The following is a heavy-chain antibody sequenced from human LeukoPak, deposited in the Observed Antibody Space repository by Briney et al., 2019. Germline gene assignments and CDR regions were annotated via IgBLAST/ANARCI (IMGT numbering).Heavy chain of an antibody. CDR2: IWYDGSNK. CDR3: ARENNWNGYFDY. D-gene: IGHD1-20*01. Sequence: GRSLRLSCAASGFAFSSYGMHWVRQAPGKGLEWVAVIWYDGSNKYYADSAKGRFTISRDNSKNTLYLQMNSLRAEDTAVYYCARENNWNGYFDYWGQGTLVTVSS. V-gene: IGHV3-33*01. CDR1: GFAFSSYG. J-gene: IGHJ4*02.